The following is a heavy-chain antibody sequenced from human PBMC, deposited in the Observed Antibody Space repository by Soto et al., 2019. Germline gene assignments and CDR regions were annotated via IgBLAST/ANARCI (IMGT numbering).Heavy chain of an antibody. Sequence: SETLSLTCSVSRGSVSSATYYWNWMRQPPGKPLEWIGYIYYSGSTNYNPSLKSRVTISLDTSNDRFSLRLSSVTAADTAVYYCAREGQFAPNGNQLMDVWGQGTTVTVSS. V-gene: IGHV4-61*01. CDR3: AREGQFAPNGNQLMDV. J-gene: IGHJ6*02. CDR2: IYYSGST. CDR1: RGSVSSATYY. D-gene: IGHD1-1*01.